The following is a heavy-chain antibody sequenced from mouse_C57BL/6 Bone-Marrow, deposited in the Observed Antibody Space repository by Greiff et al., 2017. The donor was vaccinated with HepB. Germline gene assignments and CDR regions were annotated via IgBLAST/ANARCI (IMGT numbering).Heavy chain of an antibody. V-gene: IGHV1-55*01. J-gene: IGHJ4*01. CDR3: ALITPVVAH. Sequence: VQLQQSGAELVKPGASVKMSCKASGYTFTSYWITWVKQRPGQGLEWIGDIYPGSGSTNYNEKFKSKATLTVNTSSSTAYMQLSSLTSEDSAVYYCALITPVVAHWGQGTSVTVSS. D-gene: IGHD1-1*01. CDR1: GYTFTSYW. CDR2: IYPGSGST.